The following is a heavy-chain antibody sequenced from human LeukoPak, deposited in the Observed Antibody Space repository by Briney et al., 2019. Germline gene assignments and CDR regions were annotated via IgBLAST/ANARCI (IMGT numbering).Heavy chain of an antibody. CDR3: AKDLGGTRYYYDSSGYPNWFDP. D-gene: IGHD3-22*01. J-gene: IGHJ5*02. CDR2: ISGSGGST. V-gene: IGHV3-23*01. CDR1: GFTFSSYA. Sequence: GGSLRLSCAASGFTFSSYAMSWVRQAPGKGLEWVSAISGSGGSTYYADSVKGRFTISRDNSKNTLYLQMNSPRAEDTAVYYCAKDLGGTRYYYDSSGYPNWFDPWGQGTLVTVSS.